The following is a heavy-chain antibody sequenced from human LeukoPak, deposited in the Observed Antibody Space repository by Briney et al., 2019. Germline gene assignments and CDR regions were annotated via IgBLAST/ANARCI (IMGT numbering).Heavy chain of an antibody. CDR3: AKDDSSGYYSASLFDY. CDR1: GFTFSSYA. V-gene: IGHV3-23*01. Sequence: QPGGSLRLSCAASGFTFSSYAMSWVRQAPGKGLEWVSAISGSGGSTYYADSVKGRFTISRDNPKNTLYLQMNSLRAEDTAVYYCAKDDSSGYYSASLFDYWGQGTLVTVSS. D-gene: IGHD3-22*01. J-gene: IGHJ4*02. CDR2: ISGSGGST.